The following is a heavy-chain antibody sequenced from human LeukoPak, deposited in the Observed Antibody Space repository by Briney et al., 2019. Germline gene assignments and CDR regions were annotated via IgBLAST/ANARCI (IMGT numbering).Heavy chain of an antibody. CDR3: ATYAGSSSKYFQN. CDR2: IYPGDSDT. J-gene: IGHJ1*01. V-gene: IGHV5-51*01. Sequence: GESLKISCKGSGYSFPSNWIGWVRQMPGKGLEWMGIIYPGDSDTRYSPSFQGQVTISADKSISTAYLHRSSLKASDTAIYYCATYAGSSSKYFQNWGQGTLVTVSS. D-gene: IGHD3-10*01. CDR1: GYSFPSNW.